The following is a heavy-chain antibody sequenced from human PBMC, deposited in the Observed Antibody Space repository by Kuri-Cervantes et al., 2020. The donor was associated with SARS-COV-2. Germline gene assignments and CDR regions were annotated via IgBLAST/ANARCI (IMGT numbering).Heavy chain of an antibody. CDR1: GYTFTGYH. Sequence: ASVKVSCKASGYTFTGYHMHWVRQAPGQGLEWMGWINPNSGGTNYAQKFQGWVTMTRDTSISTAYMELSRLRSDDTAVYYCARDRLAAAGYYYYYGMDVWGQGTTVTVSS. D-gene: IGHD6-13*01. J-gene: IGHJ6*02. V-gene: IGHV1-2*04. CDR2: INPNSGGT. CDR3: ARDRLAAAGYYYYYGMDV.